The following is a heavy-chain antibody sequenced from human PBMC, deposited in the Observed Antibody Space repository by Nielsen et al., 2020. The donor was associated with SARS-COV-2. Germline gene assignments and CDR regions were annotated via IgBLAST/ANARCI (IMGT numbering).Heavy chain of an antibody. CDR3: ARDLSTYYDILTGYSYYFDY. D-gene: IGHD3-9*01. CDR2: IKSKTDGGTT. Sequence: WIRQPPGKGLEWVGRIKSKTDGGTTDYAAPVKGRFTISRDDSKNTLYLQMNSLKTEDTAVYYCARDLSTYYDILTGYSYYFDYWGQGTLVTVSS. J-gene: IGHJ4*02. V-gene: IGHV3-15*01.